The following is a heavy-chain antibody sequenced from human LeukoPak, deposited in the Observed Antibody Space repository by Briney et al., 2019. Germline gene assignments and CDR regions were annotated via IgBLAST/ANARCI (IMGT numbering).Heavy chain of an antibody. V-gene: IGHV5-51*01. CDR2: IYPGDSDT. D-gene: IGHD2-15*01. Sequence: PGESVKISCKGSGYSFTNYWIGWVRQMPGKGLEWMGIIYPGDSDTRYSPSFQGQVTISADKSISTAYLQWSSLKASDTAMYYCARRYCSGGNCDGMDVWGQGTTVTVSS. CDR1: GYSFTNYW. CDR3: ARRYCSGGNCDGMDV. J-gene: IGHJ6*02.